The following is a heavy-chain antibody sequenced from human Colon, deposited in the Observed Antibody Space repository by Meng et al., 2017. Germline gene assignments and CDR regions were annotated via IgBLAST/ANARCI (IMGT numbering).Heavy chain of an antibody. CDR1: GITFSTYS. D-gene: IGHD6-6*01. J-gene: IGHJ6*02. CDR3: ARDSSAGRDYYYGMDV. V-gene: IGHV3-21*01. Sequence: RLSCAASGITFSTYSMHWVRQAPGKGLEWVASISSSSTYIYYEDSVKGRFIISRDNAKKSLYLQLSSLRAEDTAVYYCARDSSAGRDYYYGMDVWGQGTTVTVSS. CDR2: ISSSSTYI.